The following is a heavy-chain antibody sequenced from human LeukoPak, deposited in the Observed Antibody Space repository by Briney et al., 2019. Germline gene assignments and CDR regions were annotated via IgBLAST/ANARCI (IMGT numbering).Heavy chain of an antibody. Sequence: GESLKISCKGPGYSFTSYWIGWVRQMPGKGLGGMGIIYPGESDTRYSPSFQGQVTISADKSISTAYLQWSSLKASDTAMYYCARRRSLANFDYWGQGTLVTVSS. V-gene: IGHV5-51*01. J-gene: IGHJ4*02. CDR1: GYSFTSYW. CDR2: IYPGESDT. D-gene: IGHD3-16*01. CDR3: ARRRSLANFDY.